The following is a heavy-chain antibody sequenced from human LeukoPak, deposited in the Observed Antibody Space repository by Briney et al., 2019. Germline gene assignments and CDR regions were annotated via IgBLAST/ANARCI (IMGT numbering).Heavy chain of an antibody. Sequence: GGSLRLSRAASGFTFSSYSMNWVRQAPGKGLEWVSSISSSSSYIYYADSVKGRFTISRDNAKNSLYLQMNSLRAEDTAVYYCARAVDYDILTGYYLLGYWGQGTLVTVSS. CDR1: GFTFSSYS. CDR2: ISSSSSYI. V-gene: IGHV3-21*01. J-gene: IGHJ4*02. D-gene: IGHD3-9*01. CDR3: ARAVDYDILTGYYLLGY.